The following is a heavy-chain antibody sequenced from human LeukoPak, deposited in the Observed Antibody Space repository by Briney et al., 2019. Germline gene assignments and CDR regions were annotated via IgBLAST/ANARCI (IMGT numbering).Heavy chain of an antibody. Sequence: SETLSLTCTVSGGSTSSYYWSWIRQPPGKGLEWIGYIYYSGSTNYNPSLKSRVTISVDTSKNQFSLKLSSVTAADTAVYYCARRFGYSSGWYGAMDVWGQGTTVTVSS. D-gene: IGHD6-19*01. CDR3: ARRFGYSSGWYGAMDV. J-gene: IGHJ6*02. CDR2: IYYSGST. CDR1: GGSTSSYY. V-gene: IGHV4-59*08.